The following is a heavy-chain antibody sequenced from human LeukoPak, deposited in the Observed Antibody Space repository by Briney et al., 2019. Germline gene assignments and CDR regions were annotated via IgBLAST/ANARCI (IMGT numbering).Heavy chain of an antibody. J-gene: IGHJ4*02. CDR2: IYYSGST. CDR1: GGSISSSSYY. D-gene: IGHD3-22*01. Sequence: PSETLSLTCTVSGGSISSSSYYWGWIRQPPGKGLEWIGSIYYSGSTYYNPSLESRVTISVDTSKNQFSLKLSPVTAADTAVYYCARVYYYDSSYYWGQGTLVTVSS. CDR3: ARVYYYDSSYY. V-gene: IGHV4-39*07.